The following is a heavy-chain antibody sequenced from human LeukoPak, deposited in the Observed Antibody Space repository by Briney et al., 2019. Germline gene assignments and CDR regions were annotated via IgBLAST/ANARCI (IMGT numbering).Heavy chain of an antibody. J-gene: IGHJ3*02. Sequence: RGSLRLSCAASGVTLSDHHMDWVRQAPGKGLEWVGRTRDKARGYRTEYAASVKDRFTISRDDSKTLVYLQMNSLKIEDTAVYYCARDGQEGDNSAFDIWGQGTVVTVYS. V-gene: IGHV3-72*01. D-gene: IGHD3-22*01. CDR2: TRDKARGYRT. CDR1: GVTLSDHH. CDR3: ARDGQEGDNSAFDI.